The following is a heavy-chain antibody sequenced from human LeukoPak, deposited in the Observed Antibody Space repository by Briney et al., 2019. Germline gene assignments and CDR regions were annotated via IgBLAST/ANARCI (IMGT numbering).Heavy chain of an antibody. CDR2: ISAYNGNT. V-gene: IGHV1-18*01. CDR1: GYTFTSYG. Sequence: ASVKVSCKASGYTFTSYGISLVRQAPGQGLECMGWISAYNGNTNYAKKLQGRVTMTPDTCTSTTNMELRNLTADDTALHYCTKQYCSSTSCPTFDPWGQGTLVTVSS. D-gene: IGHD2-2*01. J-gene: IGHJ5*02. CDR3: TKQYCSSTSCPTFDP.